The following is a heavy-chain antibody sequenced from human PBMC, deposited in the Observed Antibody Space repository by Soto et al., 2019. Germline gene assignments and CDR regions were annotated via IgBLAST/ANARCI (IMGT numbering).Heavy chain of an antibody. Sequence: ASVKVSCKVSGYTLTELPMHWVRQAPGKGLEWMGGFDPEDGETIYAQKFQGRVTMTEDTSTDTAYMELSSLRSEDTAVYYCATGPWTSSIQQQLAPYYFDYWGQGTLVTVSS. CDR2: FDPEDGET. J-gene: IGHJ4*02. CDR3: ATGPWTSSIQQQLAPYYFDY. V-gene: IGHV1-24*01. D-gene: IGHD6-13*01. CDR1: GYTLTELP.